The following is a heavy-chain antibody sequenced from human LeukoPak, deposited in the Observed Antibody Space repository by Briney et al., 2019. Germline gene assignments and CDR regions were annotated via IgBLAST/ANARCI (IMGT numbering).Heavy chain of an antibody. CDR1: GGNFSSYA. CDR2: IIPIFGTA. V-gene: IGHV1-69*05. CDR3: AINNYYDSSGLLGY. Sequence: SVKVSCKATGGNFSSYAISWVRQAPGQGLEWMGGIIPIFGTANYAQKFQGRVTITTDESTSTAYMELSSLRSEDTAVYYCAINNYYDSSGLLGYWGQGTLVTVSS. D-gene: IGHD3-22*01. J-gene: IGHJ4*02.